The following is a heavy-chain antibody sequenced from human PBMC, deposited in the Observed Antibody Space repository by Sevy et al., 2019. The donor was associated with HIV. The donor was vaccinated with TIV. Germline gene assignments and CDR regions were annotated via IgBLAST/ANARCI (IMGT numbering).Heavy chain of an antibody. CDR1: GFTFNDAW. CDR2: IKSKTDGETT. D-gene: IGHD6-13*01. J-gene: IGHJ6*02. CDR3: ATESLAVEQQLDGGGYDYYYYGMDV. V-gene: IGHV3-15*01. Sequence: GGSLRLSCTASGFTFNDAWMSWVRQAPGKGLEWVGRIKSKTDGETTDYAAPVKGRFTISRDDSENTLYLQLNSLKTEDTAVYYCATESLAVEQQLDGGGYDYYYYGMDVWGQGTTVTVSS.